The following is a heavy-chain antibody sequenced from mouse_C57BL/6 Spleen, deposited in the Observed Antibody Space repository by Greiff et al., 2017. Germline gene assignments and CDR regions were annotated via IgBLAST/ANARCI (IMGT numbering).Heavy chain of an antibody. V-gene: IGHV1-9*01. CDR1: GYTFTGYW. D-gene: IGHD2-3*01. CDR3: ARSIYDGYYVGYWYFDV. CDR2: ILPGSGST. Sequence: VQLQQSGAELMKPGASVKLSCKATGYTFTGYWLEWVKQRPGHGLEWIGEILPGSGSTNYNEKFKGKATFTADTSSNTAYMQLSSLTTEDSAIYYCARSIYDGYYVGYWYFDVWGTGTTVTVSS. J-gene: IGHJ1*03.